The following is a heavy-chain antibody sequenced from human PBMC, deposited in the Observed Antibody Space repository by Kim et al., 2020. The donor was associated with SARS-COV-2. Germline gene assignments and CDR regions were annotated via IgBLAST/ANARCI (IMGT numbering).Heavy chain of an antibody. Sequence: SETLSLTCTVSGGSISSGGYYWSWIRQHPGKGLEWIGYICYSGSTYYNPSLKSRVTISVDTSKNQFSLKLSSVTAADTAVYYCARDYGSGREYYYYGMDVWGQGTTVTVSS. CDR1: GGSISSGGYY. D-gene: IGHD3-10*01. V-gene: IGHV4-31*03. J-gene: IGHJ6*02. CDR2: ICYSGST. CDR3: ARDYGSGREYYYYGMDV.